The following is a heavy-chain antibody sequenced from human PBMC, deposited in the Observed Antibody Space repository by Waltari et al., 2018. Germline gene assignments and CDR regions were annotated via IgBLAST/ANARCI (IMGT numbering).Heavy chain of an antibody. Sequence: EVQLVQSGVEVKKPGESLTISCQGSEYDFTNYWIVWVRQTPGKGLEWRGVIYPITSPTEYSPSSRGQVVMSVDKSISTAYLQWSSREASDTGIYYCARLGGGGRTTSTHFFDFWGQGTLVTVSS. J-gene: IGHJ4*02. D-gene: IGHD1-26*01. V-gene: IGHV5-51*01. CDR1: EYDFTNYW. CDR2: IYPITSPT. CDR3: ARLGGGGRTTSTHFFDF.